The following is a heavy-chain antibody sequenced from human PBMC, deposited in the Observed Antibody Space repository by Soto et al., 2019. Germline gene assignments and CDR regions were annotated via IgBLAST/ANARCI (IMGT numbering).Heavy chain of an antibody. J-gene: IGHJ6*03. CDR3: ARIRYFDWLLSERLYYYYYMDV. V-gene: IGHV4-39*01. D-gene: IGHD3-9*01. CDR1: GGSISSSSYY. Sequence: SETLSLTCTVSGGSISSSSYYWGWIRQPPGKGLEWIGSIYYSGSTYYNPSLKSRVTISVDTSKNQFSLKLSSVTAADTAVYYCARIRYFDWLLSERLYYYYYMDVWGKGTTVTVSS. CDR2: IYYSGST.